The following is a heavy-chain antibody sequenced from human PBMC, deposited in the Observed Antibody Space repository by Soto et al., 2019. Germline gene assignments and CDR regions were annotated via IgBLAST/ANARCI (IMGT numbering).Heavy chain of an antibody. Sequence: ASVKVSCKVSGYTLTELSMHWVRQAPGKGLEWMGGFDPEDGETIYAQKFQGRVTMTEDTSTDTAYMELSSLRSEDTAVYYCARVRYEEQLGRGWDYYYGMDVWGQGTTVTVSS. V-gene: IGHV1-24*01. CDR3: ARVRYEEQLGRGWDYYYGMDV. CDR2: FDPEDGET. J-gene: IGHJ6*02. D-gene: IGHD6-6*01. CDR1: GYTLTELS.